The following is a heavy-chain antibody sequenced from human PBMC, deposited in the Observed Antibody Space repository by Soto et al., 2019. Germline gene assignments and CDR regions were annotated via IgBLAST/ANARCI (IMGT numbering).Heavy chain of an antibody. CDR2: IYIGGNT. CDR1: GFTVSTNY. J-gene: IGHJ3*02. Sequence: PGGSLRLSCAASGFTVSTNYMSWVRQAPGKGLEWASVIYIGGNTYYADSLKGRFAISRDDSTNTAYLQMKSLSVEDTAMYYCATGGHTYGPAGFDIGGRGKMVTVSS. D-gene: IGHD5-18*01. V-gene: IGHV3-53*01. CDR3: ATGGHTYGPAGFDI.